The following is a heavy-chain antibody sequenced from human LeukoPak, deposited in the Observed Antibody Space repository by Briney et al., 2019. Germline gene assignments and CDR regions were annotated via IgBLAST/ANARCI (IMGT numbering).Heavy chain of an antibody. J-gene: IGHJ4*02. V-gene: IGHV4-59*08. CDR1: GGSISSYY. CDR2: IYYSGST. D-gene: IGHD6-19*01. CDR3: ARHPAGGSLHLVDY. Sequence: SETLSLTCTVSGGSISSYYWSWIRQPPGKGLEWIGYIYYSGSTNYNPSLKSRVTISVDTSKNQFSLKLSSVTAADTAVYYCARHPAGGSLHLVDYWGQGTLVTVSS.